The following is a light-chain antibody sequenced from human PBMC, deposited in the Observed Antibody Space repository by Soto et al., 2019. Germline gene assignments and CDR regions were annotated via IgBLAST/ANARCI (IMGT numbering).Light chain of an antibody. CDR3: QQRNSWIT. V-gene: IGKV3-11*01. J-gene: IGKJ5*01. CDR2: DAS. Sequence: IVLTQSPATLPLWPRETAILSCRASQSVSNYLSWYQQKPGQAPRLLIYDASNRAPGIPARFSGSGSGTDFTLTISSLEPEDFALYYCQQRNSWITFGQGTRLEIE. CDR1: QSVSNY.